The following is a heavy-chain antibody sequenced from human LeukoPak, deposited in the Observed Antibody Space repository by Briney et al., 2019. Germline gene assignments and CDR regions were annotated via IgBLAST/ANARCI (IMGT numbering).Heavy chain of an antibody. V-gene: IGHV1-18*01. J-gene: IGHJ4*02. CDR1: GYTFSSYG. CDR2: ISTYNADT. CDR3: ARDFCRDTSCYYGF. D-gene: IGHD2-2*01. Sequence: ASVKVSCKASGYTFSSYGISWVRQPPGQGLEWMGWISTYNADTNYGQNLQGRVTMTTDTSTSTAYMELRSLRTDDTAVYYCARDFCRDTSCYYGFWGQRTLVTVSP.